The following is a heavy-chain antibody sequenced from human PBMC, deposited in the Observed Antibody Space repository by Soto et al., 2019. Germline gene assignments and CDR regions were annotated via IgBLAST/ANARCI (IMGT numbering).Heavy chain of an antibody. V-gene: IGHV1-46*03. CDR3: GRAHYYDSSGPTLDF. J-gene: IGHJ4*02. CDR2: MNPSGVTT. D-gene: IGHD3-22*01. CDR1: GYSLRSFF. Sequence: GASVKVSCKASGYSLRSFFIHWVRQAPGQGLECMGIMNPSGVTTYYAQKFQGRLTVTRDTSTNTVYMELSSLRSEDTAVYYCGRAHYYDSSGPTLDFGGQEPRVTVSS.